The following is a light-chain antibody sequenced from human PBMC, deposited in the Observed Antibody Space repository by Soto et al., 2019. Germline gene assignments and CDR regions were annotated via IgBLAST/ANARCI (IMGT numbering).Light chain of an antibody. Sequence: QSVLTQPASVSGSPGQSITISCSGTSSDVGGYDYVSWYQQHPGKAPKLMIYDVTNRPSGVSNRFSGSKSGNTASLTISGLQAEDEADYYCSSYTSSSTLVFGGGTKLTAL. V-gene: IGLV2-14*01. CDR1: SSDVGGYDY. CDR2: DVT. J-gene: IGLJ2*01. CDR3: SSYTSSSTLV.